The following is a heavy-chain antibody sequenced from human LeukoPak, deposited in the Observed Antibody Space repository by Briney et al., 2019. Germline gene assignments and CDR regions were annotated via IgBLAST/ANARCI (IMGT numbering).Heavy chain of an antibody. J-gene: IGHJ6*03. D-gene: IGHD4-17*01. CDR3: ARAAYGDYRYYYFYLDV. Sequence: SETLSLTCTVSGGSINSYYWSWIRQPAGKGLEWIGRIYTSGSSNYNPSLKSRVTMSVDTSKNQFSLRLTSVTAADTAVYYCARAAYGDYRYYYFYLDVWGKGTTVTVS. CDR1: GGSINSYY. CDR2: IYTSGSS. V-gene: IGHV4-4*07.